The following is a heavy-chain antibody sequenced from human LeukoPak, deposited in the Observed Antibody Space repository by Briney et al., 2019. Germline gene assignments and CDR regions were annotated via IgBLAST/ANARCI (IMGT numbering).Heavy chain of an antibody. CDR3: ATLSGNSWEYYFDH. CDR1: GYTFTGYY. D-gene: IGHD1-26*01. CDR2: INPNSGGT. J-gene: IGHJ4*02. V-gene: IGHV1-2*02. Sequence: ASVKVSCKASGYTFTGYYMHWVRQAPGQGLEWMGWINPNSGGTNYAQRFQGRVTMTRDTSISTAYMELSRLRSDDTAVYYCATLSGNSWEYYFDHWGQGTLVTVSS.